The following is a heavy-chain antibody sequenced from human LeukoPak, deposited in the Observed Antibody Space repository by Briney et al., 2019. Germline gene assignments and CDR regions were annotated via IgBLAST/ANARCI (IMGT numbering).Heavy chain of an antibody. CDR3: ASSLWFGEGDFDY. V-gene: IGHV3-9*01. Sequence: GGSLRLSCAASGFTFTNYAMHWVRQAPGKGLEWVSGISWNSGSIGYADSVKGRFTISRDNAKNSLYLQMNSLRAEDTALYYCASSLWFGEGDFDYWGQGTLVTVSS. CDR2: ISWNSGSI. J-gene: IGHJ4*02. D-gene: IGHD3-10*01. CDR1: GFTFTNYA.